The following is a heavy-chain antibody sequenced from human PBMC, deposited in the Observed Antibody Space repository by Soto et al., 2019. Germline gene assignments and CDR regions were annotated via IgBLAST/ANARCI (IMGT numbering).Heavy chain of an antibody. V-gene: IGHV1-69*08. CDR2: IIPILGIA. CDR1: GGTLSSYT. J-gene: IGHJ5*02. D-gene: IGHD3-10*01. Sequence: QVQLVQSGAEVKKPGSSVKVSCKASGGTLSSYTISWVRQAPGQGLEWMGRIIPILGIANYAQKFQGRVTITADKSTSTAYMELSSLRSEDTAVYYCARDPYGSGSYNWFDPWGQGTLVTVSS. CDR3: ARDPYGSGSYNWFDP.